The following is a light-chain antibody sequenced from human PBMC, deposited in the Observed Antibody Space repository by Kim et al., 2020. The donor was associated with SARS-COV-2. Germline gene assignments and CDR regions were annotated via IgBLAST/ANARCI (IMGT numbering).Light chain of an antibody. CDR2: DDD. V-gene: IGLV1-40*01. J-gene: IGLJ2*01. CDR1: SSNIGAGFN. CDR3: QSYDTSLSGSV. Sequence: QSVLTQPPSVSGAPGQRVTISCTGSSSNIGAGFNVHWYQQLPGIAPKLLIYDDDKRPSGVPDRFSGSKSGTSASLAITGLQAEDEADYYCQSYDTSLSGSVFGGGTQLTVL.